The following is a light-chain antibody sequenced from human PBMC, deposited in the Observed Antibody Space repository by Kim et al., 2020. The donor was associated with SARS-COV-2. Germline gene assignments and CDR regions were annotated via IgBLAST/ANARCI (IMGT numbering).Light chain of an antibody. J-gene: IGLJ1*01. CDR3: QSYVSSLRNV. V-gene: IGLV1-40*01. Sequence: GQRVTIACTGSSSSVWAGSDVHRCQKRPGTDPKLLFYGTTNGPSGVPDRCSGAMSGTPASLAITGLQVEDEADYYCQSYVSSLRNVFGTGTKGTVL. CDR2: GTT. CDR1: SSSVWAGSD.